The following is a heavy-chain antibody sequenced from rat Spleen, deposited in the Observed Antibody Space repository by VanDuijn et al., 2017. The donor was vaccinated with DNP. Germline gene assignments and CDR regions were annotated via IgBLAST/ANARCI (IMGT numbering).Heavy chain of an antibody. CDR3: ARPYLFAY. J-gene: IGHJ3*01. D-gene: IGHD2-1*01. Sequence: EVQLVESGGGLVQPGRSMKLSCAASGFTFSNYGMAWVRQAPKKGLEWVAYINYDGSSTYYSDSVKGRFTISRDNAKSTLYLQMDSLRSEDTATYYCARPYLFAYWGQGTLVTVSS. CDR2: INYDGSST. V-gene: IGHV5-22*01. CDR1: GFTFSNYG.